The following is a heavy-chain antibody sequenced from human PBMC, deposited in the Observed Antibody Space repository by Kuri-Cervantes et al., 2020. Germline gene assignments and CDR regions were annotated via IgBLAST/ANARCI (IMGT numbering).Heavy chain of an antibody. J-gene: IGHJ4*02. D-gene: IGHD6-13*01. CDR3: ARSRYSSSWDPYFDY. CDR1: GFTFSSYS. CDR2: ISSSSSTI. Sequence: GGSLRLSCAASGFTFSSYSMNWVRQAPGKGLEWVSYISSSSSTIYYADSVKGRFTISRDNSKNTLYLQMNSLRAEDTAVYYCARSRYSSSWDPYFDYWGQGTLVTVSS. V-gene: IGHV3-48*01.